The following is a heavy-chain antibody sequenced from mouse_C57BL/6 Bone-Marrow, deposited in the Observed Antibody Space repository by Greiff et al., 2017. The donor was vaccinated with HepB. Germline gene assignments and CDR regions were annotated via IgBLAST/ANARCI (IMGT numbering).Heavy chain of an antibody. CDR3: ARPYYGSSWFAY. V-gene: IGHV1-64*01. J-gene: IGHJ3*01. CDR1: GYTFTSYW. Sequence: VQLQQSGAELVKPGASVKLSCKASGYTFTSYWMHWVKQRPGQGLEWIGMIHPNSGSTNYNEKFKSKATLTVDKSSSTAYMQLSSLTSEDSAVYYCARPYYGSSWFAYWGQGTLVTVSA. CDR2: IHPNSGST. D-gene: IGHD1-1*01.